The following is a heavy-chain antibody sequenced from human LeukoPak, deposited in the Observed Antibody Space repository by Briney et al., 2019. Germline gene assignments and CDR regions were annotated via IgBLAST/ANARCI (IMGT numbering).Heavy chain of an antibody. J-gene: IGHJ4*02. CDR3: AIQGYCSSTSCSYFDY. D-gene: IGHD2-2*01. CDR2: ISAYNGNT. V-gene: IGHV1-18*01. CDR1: GGTFSSYA. Sequence: ASVKVSCKASGGTFSSYAISWVRQAPGQGLEWMGWISAYNGNTNYAQKLQGRVTMTTDTSTSTAYMELSSLRSEDTAVYYCAIQGYCSSTSCSYFDYWGQGTLVTVSS.